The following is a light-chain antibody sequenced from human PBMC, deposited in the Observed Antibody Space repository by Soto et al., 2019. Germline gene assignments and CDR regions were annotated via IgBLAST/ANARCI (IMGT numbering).Light chain of an antibody. Sequence: SVLTQPPSASGSPGQSVTLSCTGTSSDVGGYNYVSWYQQHPGKAPKLMIYEVSKRPSGVPDRFSGSKSGNTASLTVSGLQAEDEADYYCSSYAGSNKVVFGGGTQLTVL. CDR3: SSYAGSNKVV. V-gene: IGLV2-8*01. J-gene: IGLJ2*01. CDR1: SSDVGGYNY. CDR2: EVS.